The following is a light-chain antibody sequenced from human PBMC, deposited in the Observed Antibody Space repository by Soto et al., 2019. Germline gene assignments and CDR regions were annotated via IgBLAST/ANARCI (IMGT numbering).Light chain of an antibody. CDR1: QDISNY. J-gene: IGKJ3*01. CDR3: QQYDNLFT. V-gene: IGKV1-33*01. CDR2: DAS. Sequence: DIQMTQSPSSLSASVGDRVTITCQASQDISNYLNWYQQKPGKAPKLLIYDASNLETGVPSRFSGSGSGTNFTFTISSLQPEDIATYYCQQYDNLFTFGPGT.